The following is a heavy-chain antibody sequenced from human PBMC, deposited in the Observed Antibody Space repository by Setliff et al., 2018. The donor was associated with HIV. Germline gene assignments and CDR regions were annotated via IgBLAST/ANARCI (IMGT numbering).Heavy chain of an antibody. J-gene: IGHJ3*02. CDR3: ARAKGSGTYAFDI. CDR1: FTVSSKY. Sequence: FTVSSKYMSWVRQAPGKGLEWVSIIYSGDSTYYTDSVKGRFTISRDNSKDTLYLQMNSLRAEDTAVYYCARAKGSGTYAFDIWGQGTMVTVSS. CDR2: IYSGDST. V-gene: IGHV3-53*01. D-gene: IGHD2-15*01.